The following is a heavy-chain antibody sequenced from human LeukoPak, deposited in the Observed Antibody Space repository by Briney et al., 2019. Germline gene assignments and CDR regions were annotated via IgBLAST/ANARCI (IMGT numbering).Heavy chain of an antibody. CDR3: AKDTSLWFGELASFGY. V-gene: IGHV3-30*18. CDR1: GFTFSDYG. J-gene: IGHJ4*02. CDR2: ISYDGTNK. Sequence: GGSLRLSCAASGFTFSDYGMNWVRQAPGKGLEWVAVISYDGTNKYYADSVKGRFTISRENSKNTLYLQMNSLRIEDTAVYYCAKDTSLWFGELASFGYWGLGTLVTVSS. D-gene: IGHD3-10*01.